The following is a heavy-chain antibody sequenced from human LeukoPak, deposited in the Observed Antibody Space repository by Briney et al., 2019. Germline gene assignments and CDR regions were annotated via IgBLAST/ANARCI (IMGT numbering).Heavy chain of an antibody. Sequence: ASVKVSCKASGYTFTGYYMHWVRQAPGQGLEWMGWINPNSGGTNYAQKFQGRVTMTRDTSISTAYMELSRLRSDDTAVYYCAKVHYRSSGFDYWGQGTLVTVSS. CDR1: GYTFTGYY. V-gene: IGHV1-2*02. J-gene: IGHJ4*02. D-gene: IGHD6-25*01. CDR2: INPNSGGT. CDR3: AKVHYRSSGFDY.